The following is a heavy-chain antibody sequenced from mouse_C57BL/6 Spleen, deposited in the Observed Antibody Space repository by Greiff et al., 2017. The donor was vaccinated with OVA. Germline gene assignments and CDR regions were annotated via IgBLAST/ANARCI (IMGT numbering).Heavy chain of an antibody. J-gene: IGHJ4*01. CDR3: ASPYDYDAPYAMDY. Sequence: VMLVESGPGLVRPSQSLSITCTVSGFSLTSYGVHWVRQSPGKGLEWLGVIWSGGSTDYNAAFISRLSISKDNSKSQVFFKMNSLQADDTAIYYCASPYDYDAPYAMDYWGQGTSVTVSS. CDR1: GFSLTSYG. V-gene: IGHV2-2*01. D-gene: IGHD2-4*01. CDR2: IWSGGST.